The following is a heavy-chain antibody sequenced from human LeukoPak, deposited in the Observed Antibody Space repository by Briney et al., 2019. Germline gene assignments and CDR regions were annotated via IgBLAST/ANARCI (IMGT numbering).Heavy chain of an antibody. CDR2: ISGSGGST. J-gene: IGHJ4*02. CDR3: AKDLGYVGYCSGGSCYSAHDY. Sequence: GGSLRLSCAASGFTFSSYAMSWVRQAPGKGLEWVSAISGSGGSTYYADSVKGRFTISRDNSKNTLYLQMNSLRAEDTAVYYCAKDLGYVGYCSGGSCYSAHDYWGQGTLVTVSS. CDR1: GFTFSSYA. D-gene: IGHD2-15*01. V-gene: IGHV3-23*01.